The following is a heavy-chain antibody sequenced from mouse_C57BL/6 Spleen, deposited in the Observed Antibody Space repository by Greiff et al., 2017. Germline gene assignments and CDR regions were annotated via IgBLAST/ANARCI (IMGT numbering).Heavy chain of an antibody. CDR2: IDPSDSYT. CDR3: ARYGIYAMDY. D-gene: IGHD2-1*01. CDR1: GYTFTSYW. V-gene: IGHV1-69*01. J-gene: IGHJ4*01. Sequence: QVQLQQPGAELVMPGASVKLSCKASGYTFTSYWMHWVKQRPGQGIEWIGEIDPSDSYTNYNQKFKGKSTLTVDKSSSTAYMQLSSLTSEDSAVYYCARYGIYAMDYWGQGTSVTVSS.